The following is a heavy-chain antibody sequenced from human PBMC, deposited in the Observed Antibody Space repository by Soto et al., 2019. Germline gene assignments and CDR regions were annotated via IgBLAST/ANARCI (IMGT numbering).Heavy chain of an antibody. J-gene: IGHJ4*02. CDR3: ARGGGQLVELEYYFDY. CDR2: IYYSGST. V-gene: IGHV4-59*01. Sequence: SETLSLTCTVSGGSISSYYWSWIRQPPGKGLEWIGYIYYSGSTNYNPSLKSRVTISVDTSKNQFSLKLSSVTAADTAVYYCARGGGQLVELEYYFDYWGQGTLVTVSS. CDR1: GGSISSYY. D-gene: IGHD6-13*01.